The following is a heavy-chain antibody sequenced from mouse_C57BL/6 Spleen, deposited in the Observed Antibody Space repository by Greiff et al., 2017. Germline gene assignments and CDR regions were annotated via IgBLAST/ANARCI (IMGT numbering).Heavy chain of an antibody. CDR2: IYPGDGDT. D-gene: IGHD2-2*01. CDR3: AREGIYYGYDRYFDV. Sequence: VQLQQSGAELVKPGASVKIPCKASGYAFSSYWMNWVKQRPGQGLAWIGQIYPGDGDTNYNGTFTGKATLTADQSSSKAYMQLSSLNSEDAAVYFCAREGIYYGYDRYFDVWGTGTTVTVSS. V-gene: IGHV1-80*01. J-gene: IGHJ1*03. CDR1: GYAFSSYW.